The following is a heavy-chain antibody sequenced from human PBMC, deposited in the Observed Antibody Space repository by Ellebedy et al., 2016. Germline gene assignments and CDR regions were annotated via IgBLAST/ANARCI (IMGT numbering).Heavy chain of an antibody. J-gene: IGHJ6*02. V-gene: IGHV3-9*01. CDR2: ISWNSGNI. D-gene: IGHD4-17*01. Sequence: GGSLRLXCAASGFTFDDYAMHWVRQAPGKGLEWVSGISWNSGNIGYADSVKGRFTISRDNAKKSLYLQMNSLRAEDTALYYCTKDISPYGDFVYYHYGMDAWGQGTTITVSS. CDR3: TKDISPYGDFVYYHYGMDA. CDR1: GFTFDDYA.